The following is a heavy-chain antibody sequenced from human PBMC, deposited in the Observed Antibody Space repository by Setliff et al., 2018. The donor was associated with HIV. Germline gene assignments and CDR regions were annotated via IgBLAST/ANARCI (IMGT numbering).Heavy chain of an antibody. Sequence: VASVKVSCKASGYTFTDYFLHWVRQAPGQGLEWMGYINPNTGDTNSAQKFQGRVTVTRDTFISSVYMELSRLRSDDSAVYYCVRAEYYSDFRGYWEYFDFWGQGTLVTVSS. CDR2: INPNTGDT. J-gene: IGHJ4*02. D-gene: IGHD3-22*01. CDR3: VRAEYYSDFRGYWEYFDF. V-gene: IGHV1-2*02. CDR1: GYTFTDYF.